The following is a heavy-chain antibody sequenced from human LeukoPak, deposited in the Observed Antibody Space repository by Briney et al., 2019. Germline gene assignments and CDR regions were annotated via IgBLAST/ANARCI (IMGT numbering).Heavy chain of an antibody. D-gene: IGHD3-3*01. CDR1: GFTFSSYW. CDR3: ARAPTGDYDFWSGYYTGSIWFDP. CDR2: IKRDGSEK. V-gene: IGHV3-7*03. J-gene: IGHJ5*02. Sequence: GGSLRLSCAASGFTFSSYWMSWARQAPGKGLEWVANIKRDGSEKYYVDSVKGRFTISRDNAKNSLYLQMNSLRAEDTAVYYCARAPTGDYDFWSGYYTGSIWFDPWGQGTLVTVSS.